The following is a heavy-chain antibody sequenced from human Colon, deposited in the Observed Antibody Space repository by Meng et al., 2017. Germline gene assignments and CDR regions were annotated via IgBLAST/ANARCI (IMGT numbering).Heavy chain of an antibody. Sequence: QVQLVQSGADVKQPGAYVTVSCKASGYTLYIHWVRLRPGEGLEWMGRINPRTGDTKSAQSFQGRVTMTRDTSTTTFSMDLRSLTTDDSAIYFCARESADGGSFDLWGQGTLVTVSS. D-gene: IGHD2-15*01. CDR3: ARESADGGSFDL. CDR2: INPRTGDT. V-gene: IGHV1-2*06. J-gene: IGHJ4*02. CDR1: GYTLY.